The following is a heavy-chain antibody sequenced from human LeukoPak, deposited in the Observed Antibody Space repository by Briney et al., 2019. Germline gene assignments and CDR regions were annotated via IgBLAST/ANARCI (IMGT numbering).Heavy chain of an antibody. CDR2: ISAYNGNT. J-gene: IGHJ6*03. Sequence: ASVKVSCKASGGTFSSYAISWVRQAPGQGLEWMGWISAYNGNTNYAQKLQGRVTMTTDTSTSTAYMELRSLRSDDTAVYYCARDFLERTIFGVVTRYYYYYMDVWGKGTTVTVSS. V-gene: IGHV1-18*01. CDR3: ARDFLERTIFGVVTRYYYYYMDV. D-gene: IGHD3-3*01. CDR1: GGTFSSYA.